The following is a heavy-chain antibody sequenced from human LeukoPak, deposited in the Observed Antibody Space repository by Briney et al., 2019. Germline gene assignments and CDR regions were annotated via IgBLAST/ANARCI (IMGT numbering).Heavy chain of an antibody. Sequence: GGSLRLSCAASGFPLRNYAMSWVRQAPGKGLEWVSAISGSGGSTYYADSVKGRFTISRDNSKNTLYLQMNSLRAEDTAVYYCARVSGYDWESFYDYWGQGTLVTVSS. CDR2: ISGSGGST. D-gene: IGHD5-12*01. CDR1: GFPLRNYA. J-gene: IGHJ4*02. CDR3: ARVSGYDWESFYDY. V-gene: IGHV3-23*01.